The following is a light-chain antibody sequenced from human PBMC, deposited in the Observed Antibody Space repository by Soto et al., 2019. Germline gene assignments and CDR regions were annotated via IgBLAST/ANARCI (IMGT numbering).Light chain of an antibody. CDR2: GAS. CDR1: QSVSSSY. J-gene: IGKJ4*01. Sequence: EIVLTQSPGTLSLSPGERATLSCRASQSVSSSYLAWYQQKPGQAPRLLIYGASSRATGIPDRFSGSGSGTDFTLTISRLQLEDSAVYSCHQYVCSPAFGGGTNVEIK. V-gene: IGKV3-20*01. CDR3: HQYVCSPA.